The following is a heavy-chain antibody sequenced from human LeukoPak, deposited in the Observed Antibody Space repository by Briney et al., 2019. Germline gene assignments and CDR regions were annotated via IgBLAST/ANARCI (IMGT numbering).Heavy chain of an antibody. CDR1: GGSISSYY. CDR2: IYYSGST. J-gene: IGHJ5*02. Sequence: SETLSLTCTVSGGSISSYYWSWIRQLPGKGLEWIGYIYYSGSTNYNPSLKSRVTISVDTSKNQFSLKLSSVTAADTAVYYCARELGGYLNWFDPWGQGTLVTVSS. CDR3: ARELGGYLNWFDP. V-gene: IGHV4-59*08. D-gene: IGHD3-10*01.